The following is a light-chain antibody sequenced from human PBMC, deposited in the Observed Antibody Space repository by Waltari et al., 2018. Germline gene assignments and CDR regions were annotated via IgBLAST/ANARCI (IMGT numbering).Light chain of an antibody. CDR1: QSVGRS. J-gene: IGKJ1*01. Sequence: EIVLTQSPATLSLSPGESATLSCRASQSVGRSLAWYQQKPGQATRLVLYAASNRATGIPDRFSGSNSGTDFSLTISSLEAEDFAVYYCQQRSIWPWTFGLGTNVEVK. V-gene: IGKV3-11*01. CDR3: QQRSIWPWT. CDR2: AAS.